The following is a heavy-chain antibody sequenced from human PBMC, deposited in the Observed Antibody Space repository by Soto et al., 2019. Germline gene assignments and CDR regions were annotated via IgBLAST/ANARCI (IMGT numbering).Heavy chain of an antibody. CDR3: ARIRRDGYKWYYGVDV. CDR1: GFSLSTSGMC. D-gene: IGHD5-12*01. Sequence: SGPTLVNPTQTLTLTCTFSGFSLSTSGMCVSWIRQPPGKALEWLALIDWDDDKYYSTSLKTRLTISKDTSKNQVVLTMTNMDPVDTATYYCARIRRDGYKWYYGVDVWGQGTMVTVSS. V-gene: IGHV2-70*01. J-gene: IGHJ6*02. CDR2: IDWDDDK.